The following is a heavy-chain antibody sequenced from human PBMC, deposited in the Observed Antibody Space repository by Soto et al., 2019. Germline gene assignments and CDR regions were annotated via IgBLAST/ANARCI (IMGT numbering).Heavy chain of an antibody. J-gene: IGHJ5*02. CDR1: GFTFSDFY. CDR3: ARARMGLFDSSGFWFDT. V-gene: IGHV3-11*01. D-gene: IGHD3-22*01. CDR2: ISSSGDTM. Sequence: QVQLVESGGGLVKPGGSLRLSCAASGFTFSDFYTSWIRKAPGKGLEWVSDISSSGDTMYYADSVKGRFTISRDNAKNSVSLLMNSLRAEDTAIYYCARARMGLFDSSGFWFDTWGQGTLVTVSS.